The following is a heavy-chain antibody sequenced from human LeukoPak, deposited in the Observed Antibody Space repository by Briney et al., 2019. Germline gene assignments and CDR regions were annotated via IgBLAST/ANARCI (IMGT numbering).Heavy chain of an antibody. J-gene: IGHJ4*02. CDR1: GFTFDDYT. Sequence: QPGGSLRLSCAASGFTFDDYTMHWVRQAPGKGLEWVSLISWDGGSTYYADSVKGRFTISRDNSKNSLYLQMNSLRTEDTALYYCAKENWGPFDYWGQGTLVTVSS. D-gene: IGHD3-16*01. CDR3: AKENWGPFDY. V-gene: IGHV3-43*01. CDR2: ISWDGGST.